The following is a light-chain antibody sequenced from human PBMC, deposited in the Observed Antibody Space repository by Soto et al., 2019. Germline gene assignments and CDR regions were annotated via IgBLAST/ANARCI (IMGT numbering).Light chain of an antibody. CDR1: QSLSGL. CDR2: KAS. J-gene: IGKJ4*01. CDR3: QHYFAYPLT. V-gene: IGKV1-5*03. Sequence: DIHMTQSPSTLSASVGDRVTITCRASQSLSGLLAWYQQKPGKAPKVLIYKASNLESGVPSRFSGSGSGTEFTLTISSLQPDDFATYYCQHYFAYPLTYGGGTKVDIK.